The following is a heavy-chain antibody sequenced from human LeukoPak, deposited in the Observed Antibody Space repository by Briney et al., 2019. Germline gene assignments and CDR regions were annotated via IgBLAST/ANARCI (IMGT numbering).Heavy chain of an antibody. CDR1: GGSISSSNW. CDR3: ARDNPDQYYYYGMDV. J-gene: IGHJ6*04. Sequence: SGTLSLTCAVSGGSISSSNWWSWVRQPPGKGLEWIGEIYHSGSTNYNPSLKSRVTISVDKSKNQFSLKLSSVIAADTAVYYCARDNPDQYYYYGMDVWGKGTTVTVSS. D-gene: IGHD1-14*01. V-gene: IGHV4-4*02. CDR2: IYHSGST.